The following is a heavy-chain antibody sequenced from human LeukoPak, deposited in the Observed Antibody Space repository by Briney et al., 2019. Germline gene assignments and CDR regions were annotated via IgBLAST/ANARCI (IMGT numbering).Heavy chain of an antibody. J-gene: IGHJ4*02. Sequence: ASVKVSCKASGYTFTTHDLTWVRQATGQGLEWMGWMNPGSGDTAYAQKFQGRVTMTRDTSMSTAYMELSSLRSEDTAVYYCARDHSAVTGTTASFDYWGQGTLVTVSS. CDR2: MNPGSGDT. CDR3: ARDHSAVTGTTASFDY. V-gene: IGHV1-8*01. CDR1: GYTFTTHD. D-gene: IGHD1-7*01.